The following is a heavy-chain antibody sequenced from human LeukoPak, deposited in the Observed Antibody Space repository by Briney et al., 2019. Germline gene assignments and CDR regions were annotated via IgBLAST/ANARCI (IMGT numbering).Heavy chain of an antibody. V-gene: IGHV1-2*02. D-gene: IGHD3-9*01. Sequence: ASVKVSCKASGYTFTGYYMHWVRQAPGQGLEWMGWINSNSGGTNYAQKFQGRVTMTRDTSISTAYMELSRLRSDDTAVYYCARDLEAPYDISTGHTLIDYWGQGTLVTVSS. CDR1: GYTFTGYY. J-gene: IGHJ4*02. CDR2: INSNSGGT. CDR3: ARDLEAPYDISTGHTLIDY.